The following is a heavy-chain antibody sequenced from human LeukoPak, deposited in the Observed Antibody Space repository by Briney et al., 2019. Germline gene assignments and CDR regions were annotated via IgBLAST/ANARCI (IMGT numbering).Heavy chain of an antibody. J-gene: IGHJ5*02. CDR1: GFTFSFYE. CDR3: ARKRYYSDSSGYYDWFDP. Sequence: GGSLRLSCAASGFTFSFYEMNWVRQAPGKGLEWVSSISSSGSASYYADSVKGRSTISRDDAKHTLYLEMNDLRAEDTAVYYCARKRYYSDSSGYYDWFDPWGQGTQVSVSS. D-gene: IGHD3-22*01. V-gene: IGHV3-48*03. CDR2: ISSSGSAS.